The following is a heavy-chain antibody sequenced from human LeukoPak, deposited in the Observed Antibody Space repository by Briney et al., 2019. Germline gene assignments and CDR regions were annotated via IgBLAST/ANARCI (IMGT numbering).Heavy chain of an antibody. V-gene: IGHV4-34*01. Sequence: SETLSLTCAVYGGSFSGYYWSWIRQPPGKGLEWIGEINHSGSTNYNPSLKSRVTISVDKSKNQFSLKLSSVTAADTAVYYCARVATVTTSFDYWGQGTLVTVSS. CDR3: ARVATVTTSFDY. J-gene: IGHJ4*02. CDR2: INHSGST. D-gene: IGHD4-17*01. CDR1: GGSFSGYY.